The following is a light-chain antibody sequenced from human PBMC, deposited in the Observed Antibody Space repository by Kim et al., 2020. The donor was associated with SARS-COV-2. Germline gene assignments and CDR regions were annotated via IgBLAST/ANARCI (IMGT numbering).Light chain of an antibody. CDR2: SAS. CDR3: QQNGGSGPCT. CDR1: QNINSKY. Sequence: EIVLTQSPGTLSLPPGGRATLSCRASQNINSKYLARYQQKPGQAPRLLMYSASSRATGIPDRFSGVGSGTDFTRIISRVGPEDFAVYYCQQNGGSGPCTFGEGTKLEI. V-gene: IGKV3-20*01. J-gene: IGKJ2*02.